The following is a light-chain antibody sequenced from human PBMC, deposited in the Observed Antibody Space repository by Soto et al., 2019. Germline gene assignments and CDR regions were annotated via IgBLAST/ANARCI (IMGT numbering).Light chain of an antibody. CDR2: SAS. CDR1: QGIGNS. J-gene: IGKJ5*01. V-gene: IGKV1-27*01. Sequence: DIQMTQSTPSLSASVGDRVTITCRASQGIGNSLAWYQQKPGTVPKLLIYSASTLQSGVPSRFSGSGSGTDFTLTISSLQPEDVAAYYCQKYNTLPATFGQGTRLEIK. CDR3: QKYNTLPAT.